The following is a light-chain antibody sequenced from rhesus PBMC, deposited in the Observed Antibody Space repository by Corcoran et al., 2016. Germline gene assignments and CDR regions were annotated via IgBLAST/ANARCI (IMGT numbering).Light chain of an antibody. CDR2: SAY. CDR3: QQYNDLLPT. V-gene: IGKV3-40*03. CDR1: ESVGSY. J-gene: IGKJ4*01. Sequence: EIVMTQSPATLSLSPGETATLSCRASESVGSYLAWYQQKPGQAPKLLVHSAYFRATGIPDRFSGSGSRTEFTLTISSLEPEDVGVYDCQQYNDLLPTFGGGTKVELK.